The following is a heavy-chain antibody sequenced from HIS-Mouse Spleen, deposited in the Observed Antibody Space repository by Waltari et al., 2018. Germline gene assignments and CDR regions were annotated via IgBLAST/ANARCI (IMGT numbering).Heavy chain of an antibody. Sequence: QVQLVESGGGVVQPGRSVRLSGAASGFTFSSYPMHWVRQAPGKGLEWVAVISYDGSNKYYADSVKGRFTISRDNSKNTLYLQMNSLRAEDTAVYYCARGGIAARPKAFDIWGQGTMVTVSS. V-gene: IGHV3-30*04. D-gene: IGHD6-6*01. CDR3: ARGGIAARPKAFDI. CDR2: ISYDGSNK. J-gene: IGHJ3*02. CDR1: GFTFSSYP.